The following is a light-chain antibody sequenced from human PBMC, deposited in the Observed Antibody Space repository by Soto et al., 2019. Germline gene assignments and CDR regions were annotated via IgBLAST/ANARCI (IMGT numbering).Light chain of an antibody. J-gene: IGKJ3*01. CDR2: GAS. V-gene: IGKV3-15*01. CDR3: HQYNHWPLT. Sequence: EIVMTQSPATLSVSPGERATLSCRASQSVSSNLAWYQQKPGQAPRLLIYGASTRATGIPARFSGSGSGTAFTLTISSLQSEDFSVYHCHQYNHWPLTFGPGTKVDIK. CDR1: QSVSSN.